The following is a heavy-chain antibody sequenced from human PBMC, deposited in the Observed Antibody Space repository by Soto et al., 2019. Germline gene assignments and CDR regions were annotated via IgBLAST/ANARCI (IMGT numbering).Heavy chain of an antibody. V-gene: IGHV1-18*04. D-gene: IGHD2-21*02. CDR1: GYTFTIYG. CDR3: ERDRKYYKYWGDDGGNYFDH. Sequence: ASVKVSCKASGYTFTIYGISWVRQAPGQGLEWMGWISAYNGNTNYAQKVQGRVSMTTDTSTTTAYMDLRSLRSDDTAIYYCERDRKYYKYWGDDGGNYFDHWGQGTLVTV. J-gene: IGHJ4*02. CDR2: ISAYNGNT.